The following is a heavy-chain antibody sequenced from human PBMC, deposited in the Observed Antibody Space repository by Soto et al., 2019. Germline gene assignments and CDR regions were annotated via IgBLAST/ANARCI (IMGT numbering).Heavy chain of an antibody. CDR3: ASVSSYCSGGSCYLDS. CDR1: GFTFSSYS. Sequence: EVQLVESGGGLVQPGGSLRLSCAASGFTFSSYSMNWVRQAPGKGLEWVSYISSSSSTIYYADSVKGRFTISRDNAKNSLYLQMNSLRAEDTAVYYCASVSSYCSGGSCYLDSWGQGTLVTVSS. D-gene: IGHD2-15*01. V-gene: IGHV3-48*01. CDR2: ISSSSSTI. J-gene: IGHJ4*02.